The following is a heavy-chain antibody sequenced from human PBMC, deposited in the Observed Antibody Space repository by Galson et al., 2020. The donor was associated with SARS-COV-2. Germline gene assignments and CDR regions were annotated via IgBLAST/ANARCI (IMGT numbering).Heavy chain of an antibody. Sequence: SGPTLPKPTHPLTLTCPFSGFPLSTAALAVGWIRHPPGKSLEWRALRYLDDDKRHSPSLKSRLTITNDTSKNQVVLTMTNMDPVDTATYYCAHGLDRHPFDKWGQGTLVTVSS. D-gene: IGHD3-22*01. CDR3: AHGLDRHPFDK. J-gene: IGHJ4*02. CDR2: RYLDDDK. CDR1: GFPLSTAALA. V-gene: IGHV2-5*02.